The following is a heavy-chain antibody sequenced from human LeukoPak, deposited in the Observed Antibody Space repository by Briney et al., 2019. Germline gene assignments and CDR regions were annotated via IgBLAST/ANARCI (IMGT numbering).Heavy chain of an antibody. D-gene: IGHD2-2*01. J-gene: IGHJ6*04. CDR1: GGTFSSYA. CDR3: ARGQDIVVVPAALDV. CDR2: IIPIFGTA. V-gene: IGHV1-69*05. Sequence: SVKASCKASGGTFSSYAISWVRQAPGQGLEWMGGIIPIFGTANYAQKFQGRVTITTDESTSTAYMELSSLRSEDTAVYYCARGQDIVVVPAALDVWGKGTTVTVSS.